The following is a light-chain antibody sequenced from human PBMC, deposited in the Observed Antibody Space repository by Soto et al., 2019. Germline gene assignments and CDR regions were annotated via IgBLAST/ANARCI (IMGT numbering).Light chain of an antibody. V-gene: IGLV1-51*01. J-gene: IGLJ2*01. CDR1: SSNVGKNF. Sequence: QSVLTQPPSVSAAPGQTVTISCSGSSSNVGKNFVSWYQHVPGKAPKLLIYDNQKRPSGIPDRFSASKSGTSATLDITGLHTGDEADYYCGTWDSSLTIGVIFGGGTKVTVL. CDR2: DNQ. CDR3: GTWDSSLTIGVI.